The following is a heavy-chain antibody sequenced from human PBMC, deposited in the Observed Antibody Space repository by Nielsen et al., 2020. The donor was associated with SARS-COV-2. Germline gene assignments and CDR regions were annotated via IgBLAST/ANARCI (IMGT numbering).Heavy chain of an antibody. Sequence: SVKVSCKASGGTFSSYAISWVRQAPGQGLEWMGRIIPILGIANYAQKFQGRVTITADKSTSTAYMELSSLRSEDTAVYYCARVRIAAAGTYWFDPWGQGTLVTVSS. CDR2: IIPILGIA. CDR1: GGTFSSYA. J-gene: IGHJ5*02. D-gene: IGHD6-13*01. CDR3: ARVRIAAAGTYWFDP. V-gene: IGHV1-69*04.